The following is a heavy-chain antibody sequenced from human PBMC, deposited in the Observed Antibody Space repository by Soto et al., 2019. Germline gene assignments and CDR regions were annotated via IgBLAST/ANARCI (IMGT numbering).Heavy chain of an antibody. CDR1: GFPFSSYA. V-gene: IGHV3-23*01. CDR2: ISSGSNT. Sequence: EVQLLESGGGLVQPGGSLRLSCVASGFPFSSYAMSWVRQTPGRGLECVSSISSGSNTYYTDSVRGRFTISRDNSKTSLYLQMSSLRADDTSLYYCAKASATGKSYGMDVWGQGTTVSVSS. J-gene: IGHJ6*02. CDR3: AKASATGKSYGMDV. D-gene: IGHD7-27*01.